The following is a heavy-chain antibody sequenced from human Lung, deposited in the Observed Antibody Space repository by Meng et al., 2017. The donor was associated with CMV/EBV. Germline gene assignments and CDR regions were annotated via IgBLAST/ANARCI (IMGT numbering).Heavy chain of an antibody. D-gene: IGHD4-17*01. CDR2: IYRGGTT. V-gene: IGHV4-38-2*02. J-gene: IGHJ4*02. Sequence: GSLRLSCTVSGYSISSGYYWGWIRQPPGKGLEWIGTIYRGGTTYYNSPLKSRVTISVDTSKNQFSLKMSSVTAADTAVYYCAILLWGTSVPNGTPWGQGTXVTVSS. CDR3: AILLWGTSVPNGTP. CDR1: GYSISSGYY.